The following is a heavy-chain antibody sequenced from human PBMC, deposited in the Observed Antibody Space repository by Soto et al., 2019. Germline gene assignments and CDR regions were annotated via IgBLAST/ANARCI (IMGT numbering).Heavy chain of an antibody. D-gene: IGHD1-26*01. CDR1: GGSISSNNW. CDR3: ARVYSGSYSDS. V-gene: IGHV4-4*01. J-gene: IGHJ4*02. CDR2: IFHSGST. Sequence: QVQLQESGPGLVKPSGTLSLTCAVSGGSISSNNWWSWVRQPPGKGLEWIGEIFHSGSTHYSPSLKXRXTXSXXKSKKYFSLNLTSVTAADTAVYCCARVYSGSYSDSWGQGTLVTVSS.